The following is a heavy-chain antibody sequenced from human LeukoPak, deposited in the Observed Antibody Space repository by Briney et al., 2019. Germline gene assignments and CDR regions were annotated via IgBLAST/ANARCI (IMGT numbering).Heavy chain of an antibody. Sequence: SETLSLTCAVYGGSFSGYYWSWIRQPPGKGLEWIGEINHSGSTNYNPSLKSRVTISVDTSKNQFSLKLSSVTAADTAVYYCTRERWRTYYYDSSGYYFDYWGQGTLVTVSS. V-gene: IGHV4-34*01. CDR3: TRERWRTYYYDSSGYYFDY. CDR1: GGSFSGYY. CDR2: INHSGST. J-gene: IGHJ4*02. D-gene: IGHD3-22*01.